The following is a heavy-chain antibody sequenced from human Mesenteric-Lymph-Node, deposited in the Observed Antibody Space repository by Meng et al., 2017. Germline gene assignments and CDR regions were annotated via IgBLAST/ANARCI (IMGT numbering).Heavy chain of an antibody. CDR3: ARVSSGWDYFDY. J-gene: IGHJ4*02. CDR1: GGSVSSGGYY. V-gene: IGHV4-31*03. D-gene: IGHD6-19*01. Sequence: QVQLQDSGPGLVKPSQPLSLTCTVSGGSVSSGGYYWTWIRQHPGKGLEWFGHIYYSGSTFYNPSLKRRVIISIDTSKNQFSLNLRSVTAADTAVYYCARVSSGWDYFDYWGQGTLVTVSS. CDR2: IYYSGST.